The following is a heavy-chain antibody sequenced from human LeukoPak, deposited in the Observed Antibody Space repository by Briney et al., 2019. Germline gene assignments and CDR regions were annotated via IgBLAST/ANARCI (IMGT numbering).Heavy chain of an antibody. CDR3: TRHVGYYYYMDV. CDR1: GFIFDDYA. Sequence: PGGSLRLSCAVSGFIFDDYAMHWVRQASGKGLEWVGRIRSKANSYATAYAASVKGRFTISRDDSKSTAYLQMNSLKTEDTAVYYCTRHVGYYYYMDVWGKGTTVTVSS. V-gene: IGHV3-73*01. J-gene: IGHJ6*03. CDR2: IRSKANSYAT. D-gene: IGHD2-15*01.